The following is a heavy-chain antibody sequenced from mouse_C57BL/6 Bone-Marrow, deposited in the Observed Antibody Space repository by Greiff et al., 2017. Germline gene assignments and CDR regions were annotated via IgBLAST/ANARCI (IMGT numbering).Heavy chain of an antibody. J-gene: IGHJ4*01. CDR2: IRNKANGYTT. CDR3: ARYGMEYDGYYAMDY. V-gene: IGHV7-3*01. D-gene: IGHD2-14*01. Sequence: VQLKESGGGLVQPGGSLSLSCAASGFTFTDYYISWVRQPPGKALEWLGFIRNKANGYTTEYSASVKGRFTISRDTSPSILYLHMNDLRAEDSDTYYGARYGMEYDGYYAMDYWGQGTSVTVSA. CDR1: GFTFTDYY.